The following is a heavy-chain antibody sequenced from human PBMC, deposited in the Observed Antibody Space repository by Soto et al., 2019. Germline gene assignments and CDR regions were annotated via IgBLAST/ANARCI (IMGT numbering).Heavy chain of an antibody. J-gene: IGHJ5*02. Sequence: SETLPLTCAVSGGSISGAGYSLSWIRQPPGGGLEWFGYISHSGTFLKPPPPKTRPTVSSDRSNNQLSLTLNSVTAADTNVYYCAGAQFYSGSGNYNNLRFDPWGQGTQVTVSS. CDR3: AGAQFYSGSGNYNNLRFDP. CDR2: ISHSGTF. CDR1: GGSISGAGYS. D-gene: IGHD3-10*01. V-gene: IGHV4-30-2*01.